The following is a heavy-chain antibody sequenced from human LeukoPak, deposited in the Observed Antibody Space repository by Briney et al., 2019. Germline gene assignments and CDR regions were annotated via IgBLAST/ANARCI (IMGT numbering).Heavy chain of an antibody. D-gene: IGHD6-19*01. CDR3: ARDSGWYPRYYYYGMDV. CDR1: GFTFSSYA. J-gene: IGHJ6*02. Sequence: PGGSLRLSCAASGFTFSSYAMSWVRQAPGKGLEWVSAISGSGGSTYYADSVKGRFTISRDNSKNTLYLQMNSLRAEDTAVYYCARDSGWYPRYYYYGMDVWSQGTTVTVSS. CDR2: ISGSGGST. V-gene: IGHV3-23*01.